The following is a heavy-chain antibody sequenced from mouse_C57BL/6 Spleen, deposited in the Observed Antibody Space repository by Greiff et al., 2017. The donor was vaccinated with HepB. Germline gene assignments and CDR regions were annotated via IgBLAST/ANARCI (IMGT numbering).Heavy chain of an antibody. CDR1: GFTFSDYG. D-gene: IGHD2-2*01. CDR3: ARGLRREFDY. J-gene: IGHJ2*01. CDR2: ISSGSSTI. V-gene: IGHV5-17*01. Sequence: EVKVVESGGGLVKPGGSLKLSCAASGFTFSDYGMHWVRQAPEKGLEWVAYISSGSSTIYYADTVKGRFTISRDNAKNTLFLQMTSLRSEDTAMYYCARGLRREFDYWGQGTTLTVSS.